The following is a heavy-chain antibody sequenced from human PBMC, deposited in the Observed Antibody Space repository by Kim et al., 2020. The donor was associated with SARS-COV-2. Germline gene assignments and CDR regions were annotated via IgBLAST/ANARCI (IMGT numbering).Heavy chain of an antibody. V-gene: IGHV1-69*01. D-gene: IGHD4-17*01. CDR3: ARDLEGDYQSAFDI. Sequence: AQKFQGRVTITADESTSTAYMELSSLRSEDTAVYYCARDLEGDYQSAFDIWGQGTMVTVSS. J-gene: IGHJ3*02.